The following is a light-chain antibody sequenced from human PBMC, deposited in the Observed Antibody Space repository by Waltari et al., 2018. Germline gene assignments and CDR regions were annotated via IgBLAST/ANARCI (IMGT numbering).Light chain of an antibody. Sequence: QSALTQPASVSGSPGQSITISCTGTSNDVGGYDYVSWYQQYPDKAPKFIIYEVTGRPAGVSARFSGSKSGNTAYLTISGLQPEDEADYYCSSYTSRKTRVFGSGTRVTVL. CDR3: SSYTSRKTRV. J-gene: IGLJ1*01. CDR2: EVT. V-gene: IGLV2-14*03. CDR1: SNDVGGYDY.